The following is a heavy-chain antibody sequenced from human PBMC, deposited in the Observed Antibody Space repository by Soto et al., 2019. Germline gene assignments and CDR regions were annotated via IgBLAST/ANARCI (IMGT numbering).Heavy chain of an antibody. D-gene: IGHD5-12*01. CDR3: TSRRDGYNVDY. CDR1: GFTFSGSA. J-gene: IGHJ4*02. CDR2: IRSKANSYAT. V-gene: IGHV3-73*01. Sequence: LGLSCAASGFTFSGSAMHWVRQASGKGLEWVGRIRSKANSYATAYAASVKGRFTISRDDSKNTAYLQMNSLKTEDTAVYYCTSRRDGYNVDYWGQGTLVTVSS.